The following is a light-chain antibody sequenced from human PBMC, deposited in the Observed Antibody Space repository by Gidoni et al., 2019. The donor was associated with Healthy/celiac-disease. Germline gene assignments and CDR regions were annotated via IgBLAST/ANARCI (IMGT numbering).Light chain of an antibody. CDR3: QQYDNLHRGLT. J-gene: IGKJ4*01. CDR1: QDISNY. CDR2: DAS. V-gene: IGKV1-33*01. Sequence: DIQMTQSPSSLSASVGDRVTITCQASQDISNYLNWYQQKPGKAPKLLIYDASNLETGVPSRFSGSGSGTDFTFTISSLQPEDIATYYCQQYDNLHRGLTFGGGTKVEIK.